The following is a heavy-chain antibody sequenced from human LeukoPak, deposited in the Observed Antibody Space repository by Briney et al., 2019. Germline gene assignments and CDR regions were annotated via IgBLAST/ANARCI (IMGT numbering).Heavy chain of an antibody. Sequence: GSLRLSCAASEFSVGSNYMTWVRQAPGKGLEWVSLIYSGGSTYYADPVKGRFTISRDNSKNTLYLQMNSLRAEDTAVYYCARGFVVRGVSPIRPPLSGAFHIWGQGTMVTVSS. CDR2: IYSGGST. CDR3: ARGFVVRGVSPIRPPLSGAFHI. CDR1: EFSVGSNY. V-gene: IGHV3-66*01. J-gene: IGHJ3*02. D-gene: IGHD3-10*01.